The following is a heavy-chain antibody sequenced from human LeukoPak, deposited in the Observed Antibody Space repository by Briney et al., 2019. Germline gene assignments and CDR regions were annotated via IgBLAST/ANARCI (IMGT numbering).Heavy chain of an antibody. D-gene: IGHD3-22*01. Sequence: SVKVSCKASGYTFSGYGISWVRQAPGQGLEWMGGIIPIFGTANYAQKFQGRVTITADKSTSTAYMELSSLRSEDTAVYYCASSYYDSSGYYFYYYMDVWGKGTTVTVSS. CDR2: IIPIFGTA. CDR3: ASSYYDSSGYYFYYYMDV. V-gene: IGHV1-69*06. CDR1: GYTFSGYG. J-gene: IGHJ6*03.